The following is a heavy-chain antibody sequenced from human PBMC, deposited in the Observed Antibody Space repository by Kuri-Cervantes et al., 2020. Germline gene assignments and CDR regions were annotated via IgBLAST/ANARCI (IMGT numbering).Heavy chain of an antibody. Sequence: ASVKVSCKASGYTFTTYGITWMRQVTGQGLEWLGNIRTYNGNTNYAQKLQGRVTMTTDTSTSTAYMELRSLRSDDTAVYYCARDLNTMIVVVPPGSAADDAFDIWGQGTMVTVSS. CDR3: ARDLNTMIVVVPPGSAADDAFDI. CDR2: IRTYNGNT. J-gene: IGHJ3*02. D-gene: IGHD3-22*01. CDR1: GYTFTTYG. V-gene: IGHV1-18*01.